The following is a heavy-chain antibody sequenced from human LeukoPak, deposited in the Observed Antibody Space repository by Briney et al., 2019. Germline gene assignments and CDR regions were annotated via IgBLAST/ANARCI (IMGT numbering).Heavy chain of an antibody. V-gene: IGHV1-69-2*01. CDR3: ATDTMVRGVIIPFDY. CDR1: GYTFTDYY. D-gene: IGHD3-10*01. J-gene: IGHJ4*02. Sequence: ASVKISCKVSGYTFTDYYMHWVQQAPGKGLEWMGLVDPEDGETIYAEKFQGRVTMTADTSTDTAYMELSSLRSEDTAVYYCATDTMVRGVIIPFDYWGQGTLVTVSS. CDR2: VDPEDGET.